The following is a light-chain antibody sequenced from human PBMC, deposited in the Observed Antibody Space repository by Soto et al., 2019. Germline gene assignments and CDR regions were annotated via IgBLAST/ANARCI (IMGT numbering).Light chain of an antibody. CDR1: QSIDSY. J-gene: IGKJ2*01. CDR3: QQSYSTPMYT. Sequence: DIQMTQSPYSLSASVGDRVTITCRASQSIDSYLNWYQQKPGTAPKLLIYAASSLQIGVPSRFSGSGSGTDFTLTISSLQPEDSATYFCQQSYSTPMYTFGQGTKLEIK. V-gene: IGKV1-39*01. CDR2: AAS.